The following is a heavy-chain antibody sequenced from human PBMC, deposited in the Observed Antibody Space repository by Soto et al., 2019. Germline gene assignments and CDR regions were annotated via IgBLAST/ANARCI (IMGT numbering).Heavy chain of an antibody. V-gene: IGHV4-34*01. D-gene: IGHD3-16*01. Sequence: PSETLSLTCAVYGGSFSGYYWSWIRQPPGKGLEWIGEINHSGSTNYNPSLKSRVTISVDTSKNQFSLKLSSVTAADTAVYYCGLVYYYYGMDVWGQGTTVTVSS. J-gene: IGHJ6*02. CDR1: GGSFSGYY. CDR3: GLVYYYYGMDV. CDR2: INHSGST.